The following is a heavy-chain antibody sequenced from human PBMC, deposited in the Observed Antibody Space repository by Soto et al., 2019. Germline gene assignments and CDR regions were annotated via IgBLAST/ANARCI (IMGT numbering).Heavy chain of an antibody. V-gene: IGHV4-38-2*02. CDR2: IYHSGST. D-gene: IGHD4-4*01. CDR1: GYSISSGYC. J-gene: IGHJ5*02. CDR3: AREATVDLGWFDP. Sequence: SETLSLSCAVSGYSISSGYCWGCIRQPPGKGLEWIGSIYHSGSTYYNPSLKSRVTISVDTSKNQFSLKLSSVTAGDTAVYYCAREATVDLGWFDPWGQGTLVTV.